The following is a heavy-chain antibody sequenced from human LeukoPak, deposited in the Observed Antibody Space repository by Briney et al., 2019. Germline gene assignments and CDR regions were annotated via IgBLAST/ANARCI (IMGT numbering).Heavy chain of an antibody. CDR1: GGSVSSGSYY. CDR3: ARGGDIVVVGYYYGMDV. CDR2: IYYSGST. Sequence: PSETPSLTCTVSGGSVSSGSYYWSWIRQPPGKGLEWIGYIYYSGSTNYNPSLKSRVIISVDTSKNQFSLKLSSVTAADTAVYYCARGGDIVVVGYYYGMDVWGQGTTVTVSS. D-gene: IGHD2-15*01. J-gene: IGHJ6*02. V-gene: IGHV4-61*01.